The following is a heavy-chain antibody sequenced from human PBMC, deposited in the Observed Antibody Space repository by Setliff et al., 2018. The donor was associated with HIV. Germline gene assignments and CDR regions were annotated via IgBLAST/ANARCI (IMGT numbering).Heavy chain of an antibody. V-gene: IGHV4-4*09. CDR1: GGSISSYY. CDR2: IFTSGST. J-gene: IGHJ4*02. Sequence: PSETLSLTCTVSGGSISSYYWSWIRQPPGKGLEWIGYIFTSGSTNYNPSLKSRVTISMDTSKNQFSLKLNSVIAADTAVYYCARGLNSYGSGSYLPLGYWGQGTLVTV. CDR3: ARGLNSYGSGSYLPLGY. D-gene: IGHD3-10*01.